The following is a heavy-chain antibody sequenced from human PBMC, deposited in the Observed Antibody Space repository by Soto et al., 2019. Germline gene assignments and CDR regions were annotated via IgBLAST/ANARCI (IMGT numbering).Heavy chain of an antibody. CDR2: ISSSSSTI. Sequence: GGSLRLSCAASGFTFSSYSMNWVRQAPGKGLEWVSYISSSSSTIYYADSVKGRFTISRDNAKNSLYLQMNSLRAEDTAVYYCARGGSRPPKDYYYYMDVWGKGTTVTVSS. CDR3: ARGGSRPPKDYYYYMDV. V-gene: IGHV3-48*04. CDR1: GFTFSSYS. J-gene: IGHJ6*03. D-gene: IGHD6-6*01.